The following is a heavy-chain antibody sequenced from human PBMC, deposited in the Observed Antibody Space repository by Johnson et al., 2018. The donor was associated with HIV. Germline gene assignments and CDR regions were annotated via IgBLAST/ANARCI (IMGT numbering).Heavy chain of an antibody. CDR3: ARAYSYGAFDI. CDR1: GFTVSSNY. CDR2: IYSGGST. V-gene: IGHV3-66*01. J-gene: IGHJ3*02. Sequence: EQLVESGGGLVQPGGSLRLSCAASGFTVSSNYMSWVRQAPGKGLEWVSVIYSGGSTYYADSVKGRYTISRDNSKNTLYLQMNSLRADDTAVYYCARAYSYGAFDIWGQGTRVTVSS. D-gene: IGHD5-18*01.